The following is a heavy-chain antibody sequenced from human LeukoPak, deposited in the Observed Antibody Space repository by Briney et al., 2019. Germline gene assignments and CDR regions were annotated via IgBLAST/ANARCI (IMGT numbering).Heavy chain of an antibody. V-gene: IGHV4-59*01. J-gene: IGHJ4*02. CDR1: GGSISSYY. D-gene: IGHD5-18*01. CDR3: ASEVYSYGLFDY. CDR2: IYYSGST. Sequence: SETLSLTCSVAGGSISSYYWSWIRQPPGKGLEWIGYIYYSGSTNYNPSLKSRVTISVDTSKNQFSLKLSSVTAADTAVYYCASEVYSYGLFDYWGQGTLVTVSS.